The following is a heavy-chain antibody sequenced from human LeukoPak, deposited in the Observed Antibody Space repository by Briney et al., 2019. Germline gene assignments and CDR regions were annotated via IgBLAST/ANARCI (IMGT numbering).Heavy chain of an antibody. V-gene: IGHV4-31*03. CDR3: ARSERWFGELSAVDY. J-gene: IGHJ4*02. CDR2: IYYSGST. Sequence: PSQTLTLTCTVSGGSISSGGYYWSWIRPHPGKGLEWLVYIYYSGSTYYNASLKSRVNISVDTSKNQFSLKLSSVTAADTAVYYCARSERWFGELSAVDYWGQGTLVTVSS. CDR1: GGSISSGGYY. D-gene: IGHD3-10*01.